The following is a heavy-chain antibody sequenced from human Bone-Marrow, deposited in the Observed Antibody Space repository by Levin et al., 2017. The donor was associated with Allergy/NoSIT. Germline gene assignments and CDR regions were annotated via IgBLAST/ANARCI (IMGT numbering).Heavy chain of an antibody. Sequence: PGESLKISCEGSGYSFTNHWIAWVRQVPGKGLELMGLVYPDDSDTRYSPAFQGQVSFSVDKSINTAFLQWRSLKASDTATYYCARHGYGVEDTDYAPPPFDFWGQGTLVTVSS. V-gene: IGHV5-51*01. CDR2: VYPDDSDT. D-gene: IGHD4-17*01. CDR3: ARHGYGVEDTDYAPPPFDF. CDR1: GYSFTNHW. J-gene: IGHJ4*02.